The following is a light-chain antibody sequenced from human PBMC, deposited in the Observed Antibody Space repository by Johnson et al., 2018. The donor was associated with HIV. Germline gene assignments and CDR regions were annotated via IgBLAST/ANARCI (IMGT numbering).Light chain of an antibody. J-gene: IGLJ1*01. CDR3: GTWDSSLSSYV. CDR2: ENN. CDR1: SSNIGNNY. Sequence: QSVLTQPPSVSAAPGQKVTISCSGSSSNIGNNYVSWYQQLPGTAPKLLFYENNKRPSGIPDRFSGSKSGTSATLGITGLQTEDEADYYCGTWDSSLSSYVFGTGTKVTVL. V-gene: IGLV1-51*02.